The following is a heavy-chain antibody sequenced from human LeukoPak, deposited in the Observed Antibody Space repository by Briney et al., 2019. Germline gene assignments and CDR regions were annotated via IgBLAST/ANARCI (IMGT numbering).Heavy chain of an antibody. CDR1: GFTFSSYA. Sequence: LAGGSLRLSCAASGFTFSSYAMPWVRQAPGKGLEWAAVISYDGSNKFYADSVKGRFTISRDNSKNTLFLQMNSLRAEDTAVYYCARDRSQRAYSYGPDGEWGQGTLVTVSS. V-gene: IGHV3-30*01. J-gene: IGHJ4*02. D-gene: IGHD5-18*01. CDR3: ARDRSQRAYSYGPDGE. CDR2: ISYDGSNK.